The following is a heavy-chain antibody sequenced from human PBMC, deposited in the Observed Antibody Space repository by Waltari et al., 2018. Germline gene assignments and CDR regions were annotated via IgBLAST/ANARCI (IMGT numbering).Heavy chain of an antibody. CDR2: IYYSGST. J-gene: IGHJ6*03. D-gene: IGHD3-16*01. CDR1: GGSISSYY. V-gene: IGHV4-59*01. Sequence: QVQLQESGPGLVKPSETLSLTCTVSGGSISSYYWSWIRQPPGKGLEWIGYIYYSGSTNYNPAHKSRVTISVDTSKNQFSLKLSSVTAADTAVYYCARNRSLGGGGRGMYYYYYMDVWGKGTTVTISS. CDR3: ARNRSLGGGGRGMYYYYYMDV.